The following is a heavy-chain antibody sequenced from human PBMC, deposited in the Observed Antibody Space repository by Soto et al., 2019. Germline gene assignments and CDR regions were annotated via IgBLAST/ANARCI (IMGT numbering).Heavy chain of an antibody. V-gene: IGHV3-53*01. CDR3: ARVSCSGGGCYPDWYVDL. CDR1: GFSVSDNY. J-gene: IGHJ2*01. D-gene: IGHD2-15*01. Sequence: EVRLVESGGGLIQPGGSLTVSCAASGFSVSDNYMSWVRQPPGKGLEWVSVIYRGGTIFYADSVKGRFIISSDSSKNTMYLQMNTLRGEDTATYYCARVSCSGGGCYPDWYVDLWGRGTLVTVSS. CDR2: IYRGGTI.